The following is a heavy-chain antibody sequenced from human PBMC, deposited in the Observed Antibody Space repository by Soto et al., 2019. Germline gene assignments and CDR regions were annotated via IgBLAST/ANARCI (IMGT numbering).Heavy chain of an antibody. Sequence: GGSLRVSCAASGFTFSSYSMNWVRQAPGKGLEWVSSISSSSSYIYYADSVKGRFTISRDNAKNSLYLQMNSLRAEDTAVYYCARDVEDTAMVPYYCYGMDVWGQGTTVTVSS. CDR1: GFTFSSYS. J-gene: IGHJ6*02. D-gene: IGHD5-18*01. V-gene: IGHV3-21*01. CDR3: ARDVEDTAMVPYYCYGMDV. CDR2: ISSSSSYI.